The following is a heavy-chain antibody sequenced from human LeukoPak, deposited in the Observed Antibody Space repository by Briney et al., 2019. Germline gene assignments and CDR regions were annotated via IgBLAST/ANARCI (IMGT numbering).Heavy chain of an antibody. CDR3: ARAPGLYCSSTSCSENWFDP. D-gene: IGHD2-2*01. CDR1: GYTFTSYG. J-gene: IGHJ5*02. V-gene: IGHV1-2*02. CDR2: INPNSGGT. Sequence: ASVKVSCKASGYTFTSYGISWVRQAPGQGLEWMGWINPNSGGTNYAQKFQGRVTMTRDTSISTAYMELSRLRSDDTAVYYCARAPGLYCSSTSCSENWFDPWGQGTLVTVSS.